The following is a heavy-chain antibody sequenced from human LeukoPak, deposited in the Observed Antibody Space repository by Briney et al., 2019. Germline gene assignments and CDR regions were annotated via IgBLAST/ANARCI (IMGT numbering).Heavy chain of an antibody. D-gene: IGHD3-3*01. V-gene: IGHV1-18*01. J-gene: IGHJ4*02. CDR2: ISAYNGNT. Sequence: ASVKVSCKASGYTFTSYGISWVRQAPGQGLEWMGWISAYNGNTNYAQKLQGRVTMTTDTSTSTAYMEPRSLRSDDTAVYYCARDSYYDFWSGYPIAPFDYWGQGTLVTVSS. CDR3: ARDSYYDFWSGYPIAPFDY. CDR1: GYTFTSYG.